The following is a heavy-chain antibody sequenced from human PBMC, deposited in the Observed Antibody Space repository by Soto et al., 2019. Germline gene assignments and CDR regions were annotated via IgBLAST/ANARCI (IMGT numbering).Heavy chain of an antibody. CDR1: GYTFTSYG. J-gene: IGHJ3*02. D-gene: IGHD3-22*01. CDR3: ARVDSRITMIVVVQNAFDI. Sequence: ASVKVSCKAFGYTFTSYGISWVRQAPGQGLEWMGWISVYNGDTKYAQNLQGRVTMTTDTSTSTAYMELRSLRSDDTAVYYCARVDSRITMIVVVQNAFDIWGQGTMVTVSS. V-gene: IGHV1-18*01. CDR2: ISVYNGDT.